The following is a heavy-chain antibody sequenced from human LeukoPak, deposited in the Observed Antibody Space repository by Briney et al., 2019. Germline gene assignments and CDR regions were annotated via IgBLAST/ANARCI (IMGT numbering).Heavy chain of an antibody. CDR1: GYTFTTYG. D-gene: IGHD3-22*01. V-gene: IGHV1-18*01. CDR2: ISAYNGNT. J-gene: IGHJ5*02. Sequence: ASVKVSCKASGYTFTTYGVNWVRQAPGQGLGWMGWISAYNGNTNYAQRLQGRVTMTTDTSTTTAYMELRNLRSDDTAVYYCARGSYYYNRSGYSNWFDPWGQGTLVTVSS. CDR3: ARGSYYYNRSGYSNWFDP.